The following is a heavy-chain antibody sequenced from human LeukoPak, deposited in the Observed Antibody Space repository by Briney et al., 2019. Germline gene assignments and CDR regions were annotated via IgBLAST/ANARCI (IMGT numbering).Heavy chain of an antibody. CDR2: INNDGSTT. V-gene: IGHV3-74*01. CDR1: GFTLSSYW. D-gene: IGHD5-12*01. CDR3: ARDLVVATGPDY. J-gene: IGHJ4*02. Sequence: GGSLRLSCAASGFTLSSYWMHWVRQAPGKGLVWVSRINNDGSTTNYADSVKGRFTISRDNAKNTLYLQMNSLRAEDTAVYYCARDLVVATGPDYWGQGTLVTVPS.